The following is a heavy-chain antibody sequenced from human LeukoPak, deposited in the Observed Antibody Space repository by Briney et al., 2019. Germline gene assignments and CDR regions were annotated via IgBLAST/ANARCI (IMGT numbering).Heavy chain of an antibody. CDR1: ELAFKNVW. D-gene: IGHD4-17*01. V-gene: IGHV3-15*01. CDR3: ITEPHDSGDFTFAY. CDR2: ISSKSDGGTT. Sequence: GGSLRLSCGASELAFKNVWMSWVRQAPGKGLEWVGRISSKSDGGTTDYAAPVKGRFTISRDDSTNTLSLQMSGLKAEDTALYFCITEPHDSGDFTFAYWGQRTLVTVSS. J-gene: IGHJ4*02.